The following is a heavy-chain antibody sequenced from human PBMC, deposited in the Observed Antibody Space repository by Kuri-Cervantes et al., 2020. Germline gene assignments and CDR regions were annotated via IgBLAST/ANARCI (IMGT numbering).Heavy chain of an antibody. D-gene: IGHD5-18*01. Sequence: GESLKISFAASGFTFSSYAMSWVRPAPGKGLEWVSAISGSGGSKYYADSVKGRFTISRDNSKNTLYLQMNSLRAEDTAVYYCAKEGYSYGTGAFDIWGQGTMVTVSS. J-gene: IGHJ3*02. CDR2: ISGSGGSK. CDR3: AKEGYSYGTGAFDI. V-gene: IGHV3-23*01. CDR1: GFTFSSYA.